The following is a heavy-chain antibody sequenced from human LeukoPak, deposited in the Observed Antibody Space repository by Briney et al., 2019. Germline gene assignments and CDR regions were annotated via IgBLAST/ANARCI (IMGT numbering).Heavy chain of an antibody. J-gene: IGHJ3*02. CDR3: ARTGNGGDLDI. CDR2: INGDGTST. Sequence: GGSLRLSCVASGFTFSNHWLHWVRQGPGKGLVWVSRINGDGTSTIYADSVKGRFTISRDNAKSTMYLQMNSLRAEDTAVYYCARTGNGGDLDIWGQGTMVTVSS. CDR1: GFTFSNHW. D-gene: IGHD2-8*01. V-gene: IGHV3-74*01.